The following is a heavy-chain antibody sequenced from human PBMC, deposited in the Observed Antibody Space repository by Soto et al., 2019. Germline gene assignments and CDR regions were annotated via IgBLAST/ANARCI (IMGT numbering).Heavy chain of an antibody. D-gene: IGHD3-10*01. CDR1: GGSISSGGYY. CDR3: ARGPFYGSGPTNWFDP. V-gene: IGHV4-31*03. Sequence: PSETLSLTCTVSGGSISSGGYYWSWIRQHPGKGLEWIGYIYYSGSTYYNPSLKSRVTISVDTSKNQFSLKLSSVTAADTAVYYCARGPFYGSGPTNWFDPWGQGTLVTVSS. J-gene: IGHJ5*02. CDR2: IYYSGST.